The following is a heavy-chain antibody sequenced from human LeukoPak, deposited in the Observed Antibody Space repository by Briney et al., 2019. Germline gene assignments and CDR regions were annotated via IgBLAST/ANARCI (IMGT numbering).Heavy chain of an antibody. CDR3: ARRGYSDSSGYDY. D-gene: IGHD3-22*01. J-gene: IGHJ4*02. V-gene: IGHV3-20*04. Sequence: GGSLRLSCAASGFTFDDYGMSWVRQAPGKGLEWVSGINWNGGSTGYADSVKGRFTISRDNAKNTLYLQMNSLRAEDTAVYYCARRGYSDSSGYDYWGQGTLVTVSS. CDR2: INWNGGST. CDR1: GFTFDDYG.